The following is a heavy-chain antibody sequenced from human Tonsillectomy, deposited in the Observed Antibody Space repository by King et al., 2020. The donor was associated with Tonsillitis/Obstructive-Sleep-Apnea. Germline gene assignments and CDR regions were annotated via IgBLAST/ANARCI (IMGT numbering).Heavy chain of an antibody. CDR3: AKDLGTYYDFWSGYNY. V-gene: IGHV3-23*04. J-gene: IGHJ4*02. D-gene: IGHD3-3*01. CDR1: GFTFSSYA. Sequence: VQLVESGGGLVQPGGSLRLSCAASGFTFSSYAMSWVRQAPGKGLEWVSAISGSGGSTYYADSVKGRFIISRDNSKNTLYLQMNSLRAEDTAVYYCAKDLGTYYDFWSGYNYWGQGTLVTVSS. CDR2: ISGSGGST.